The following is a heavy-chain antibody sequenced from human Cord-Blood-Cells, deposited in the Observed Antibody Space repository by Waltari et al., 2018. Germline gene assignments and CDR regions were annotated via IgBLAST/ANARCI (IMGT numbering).Heavy chain of an antibody. CDR2: INHSGNT. CDR1: GGSFSGYY. V-gene: IGHV4-34*01. J-gene: IGHJ3*02. D-gene: IGHD3-9*01. CDR3: ARQFDILTGYYTFDI. Sequence: QVQLQQWGAGLLKLSETLSLTCAVYGGSFSGYYWSWIRQPPGKGLAWIGEINHSGNTNYNPSLKSRVTISVDTAKNQFSLKLSSVTAADTAVYYCARQFDILTGYYTFDIWGQGTMVTVSS.